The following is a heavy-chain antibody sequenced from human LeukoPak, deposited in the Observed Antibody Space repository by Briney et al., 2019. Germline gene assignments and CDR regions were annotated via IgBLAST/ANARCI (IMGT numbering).Heavy chain of an antibody. J-gene: IGHJ3*02. D-gene: IGHD6-19*01. CDR2: ISSSSTTI. CDR3: AKDQNVQWLVRGAFDI. CDR1: GFTFSSYG. V-gene: IGHV3-48*01. Sequence: PGGSLRLSCAASGFTFSSYGMNWVRQAPGKGLEWVSYISSSSTTIYYADSVKGRFTISRDNTKNTLYLQMNSLRAEDTPVYYCAKDQNVQWLVRGAFDIWGQGTMVTVSS.